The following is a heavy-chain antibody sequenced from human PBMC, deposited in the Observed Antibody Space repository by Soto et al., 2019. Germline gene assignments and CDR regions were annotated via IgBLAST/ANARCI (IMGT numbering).Heavy chain of an antibody. D-gene: IGHD3-16*01. Sequence: TLSLTCTVSGGSTNSRSDYWGWIRQPPGKGLEWIGSVYYSGSTHDNPSLQSRVTISVDTSRNQFSLNLISVTAADTAVYFCARQPRGPGYGERGLYFNYWGQGTLVTVSS. J-gene: IGHJ4*02. CDR3: ARQPRGPGYGERGLYFNY. CDR2: VYYSGST. V-gene: IGHV4-39*01. CDR1: GGSTNSRSDY.